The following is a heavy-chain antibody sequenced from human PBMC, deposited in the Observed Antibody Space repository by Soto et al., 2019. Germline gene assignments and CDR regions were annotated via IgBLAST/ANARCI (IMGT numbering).Heavy chain of an antibody. J-gene: IGHJ6*02. CDR1: GFTFSNAW. D-gene: IGHD2-15*01. Sequence: EVQLVESGGGLVKPGGSLRLSCAASGFTFSNAWMSWVRQAPGKGLEWVGRIKSKTDGGTTDYAAPVKGRFTISRDDSKNTLYLQMNSLKTEDTAVYYCTTGHCSGGSCSFYYYYGMDVWGPGTTVTVSS. V-gene: IGHV3-15*01. CDR3: TTGHCSGGSCSFYYYYGMDV. CDR2: IKSKTDGGTT.